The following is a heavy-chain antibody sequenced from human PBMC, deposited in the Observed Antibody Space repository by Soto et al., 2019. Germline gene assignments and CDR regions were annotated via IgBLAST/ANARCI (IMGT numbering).Heavy chain of an antibody. CDR3: AKVSYVFGRVSPRHYGVY. CDR2: ISGSGGST. Sequence: GGSLRLSCAASGFTFSSYAMSWVRQAPGKGLEWVSAISGSGGSTYYADSVKGRFTISRDNSKNTLYLQMNSLRAEDRAVYYCAKVSYVFGRVSPRHYGVYWGQGTLVTVSS. CDR1: GFTFSSYA. J-gene: IGHJ4*02. V-gene: IGHV3-23*01. D-gene: IGHD3-16*01.